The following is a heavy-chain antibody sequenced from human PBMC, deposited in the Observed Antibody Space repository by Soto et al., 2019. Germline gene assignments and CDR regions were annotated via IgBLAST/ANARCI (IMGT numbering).Heavy chain of an antibody. CDR1: GDSVSSNSAA. CDR2: TYYRSKWYN. Sequence: SQTLSLTCVLSGDSVSSNSAAWNWIRQSPSRGLEWLGRTYYRSKWYNDYAVSVKSRITINPDTSKNQFSLQLNSVTPEDTDVYYCARGRGIAAAENYYGMDVWGQGTTVTVS. D-gene: IGHD6-13*01. J-gene: IGHJ6*02. V-gene: IGHV6-1*01. CDR3: ARGRGIAAAENYYGMDV.